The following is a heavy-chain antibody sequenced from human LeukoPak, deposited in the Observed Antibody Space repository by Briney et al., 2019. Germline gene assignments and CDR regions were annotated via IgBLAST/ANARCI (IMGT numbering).Heavy chain of an antibody. Sequence: ASVAVSFTASGYTFTFYYIHWVRQAPGQGLEWMGWINPTHGGTNFAQKFQGRVTMTRDTSISTAYMELSRLRSDDTAMYYCAIVTTADGYWGQGTPLTVSS. J-gene: IGHJ4*02. CDR3: AIVTTADGY. CDR1: GYTFTFYY. V-gene: IGHV1-2*02. D-gene: IGHD4-17*01. CDR2: INPTHGGT.